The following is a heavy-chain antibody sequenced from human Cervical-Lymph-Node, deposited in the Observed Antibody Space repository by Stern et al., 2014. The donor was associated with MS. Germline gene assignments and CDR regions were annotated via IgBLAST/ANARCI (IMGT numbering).Heavy chain of an antibody. CDR2: IWYDGSNQ. J-gene: IGHJ6*02. Sequence: EQLVESGGGVVQPGRSLRLSCAASGFTFSSYGMHWVRQAPGKGLEWMAVIWYDGSNQYYADSVEGRFTISRDNSKNTLYLQMNSLRAEDTAVYYCARSSSPSPYYYYGMDVWGQGTTVTVSS. CDR1: GFTFSSYG. CDR3: ARSSSPSPYYYYGMDV. D-gene: IGHD6-13*01. V-gene: IGHV3-33*01.